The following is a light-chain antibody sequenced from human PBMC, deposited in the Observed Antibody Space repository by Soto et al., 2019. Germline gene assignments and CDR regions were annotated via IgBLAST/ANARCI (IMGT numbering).Light chain of an antibody. J-gene: IGKJ4*01. V-gene: IGKV3D-20*02. Sequence: EIVLTQSPGTLSLSPGERATLSCRASQSISSSYLAWYQQKPGQAPRLLIYGASIRATGIPDRFSGSGSGTDFTLTISSLEAEDFALYYCQQRSKWPVTFGGGTKVDIK. CDR1: QSISSSY. CDR3: QQRSKWPVT. CDR2: GAS.